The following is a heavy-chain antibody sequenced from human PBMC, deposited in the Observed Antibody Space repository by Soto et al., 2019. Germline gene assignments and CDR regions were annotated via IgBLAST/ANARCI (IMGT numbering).Heavy chain of an antibody. Sequence: PGGSLRLSCAVSGFTVSSNYMSWVRQAPGKGLEWVSVIYSGGSTYYADSVKGRFTISRDNSKNTLYLQMNSLRAEDTAVYYCARAVPAALDAFEIWGQGKMVAV. D-gene: IGHD2-2*01. CDR1: GFTVSSNY. J-gene: IGHJ3*02. CDR3: ARAVPAALDAFEI. CDR2: IYSGGST. V-gene: IGHV3-53*01.